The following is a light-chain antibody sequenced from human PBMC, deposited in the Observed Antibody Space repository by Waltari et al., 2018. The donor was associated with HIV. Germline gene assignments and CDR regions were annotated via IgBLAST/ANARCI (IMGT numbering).Light chain of an antibody. V-gene: IGLV2-11*01. CDR2: DVS. CDR1: RSDVGGYNY. CDR3: CSYAGSYTFYV. J-gene: IGLJ1*01. Sequence: QSALTQPRSVSGSPGQSFTISCTGTRSDVGGYNYVSWYQHHPGKAPKLMIYDVSKRPSGVPDRFSGSKSDNTASLTISGLQAEDEADYYCCSYAGSYTFYVFGTGTKVTVL.